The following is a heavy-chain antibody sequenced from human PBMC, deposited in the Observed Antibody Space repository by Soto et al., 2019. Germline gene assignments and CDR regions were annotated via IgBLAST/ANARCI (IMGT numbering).Heavy chain of an antibody. Sequence: EVQLLESGGGLVQPGGSLRLSCVASGFIFSNYAISCLRQGPGKGLEWVSAISGSGGSTYYADSVKGRFTISRDNSKNTLYLQMNSLRVEDSAVYYCVKERSGHRYADSWGQGTLVTVSS. CDR3: VKERSGHRYADS. CDR1: GFIFSNYA. J-gene: IGHJ4*02. V-gene: IGHV3-23*01. CDR2: ISGSGGST. D-gene: IGHD5-18*01.